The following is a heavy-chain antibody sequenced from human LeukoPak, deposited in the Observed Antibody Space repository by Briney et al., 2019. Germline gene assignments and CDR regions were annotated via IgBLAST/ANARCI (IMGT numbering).Heavy chain of an antibody. CDR1: GFTFSKYG. Sequence: GGSLRLSCVASGFTFSKYGMHWVRQAPGKGLQWLAIIWYDGHNNYYADSVKGRFTISRDNSKNTLFLEMNDLKAEDTAVYYCAREWGLIAVAGGPGYWGQGTLVTVTS. J-gene: IGHJ4*02. D-gene: IGHD2-21*01. V-gene: IGHV3-33*01. CDR2: IWYDGHNN. CDR3: AREWGLIAVAGGPGY.